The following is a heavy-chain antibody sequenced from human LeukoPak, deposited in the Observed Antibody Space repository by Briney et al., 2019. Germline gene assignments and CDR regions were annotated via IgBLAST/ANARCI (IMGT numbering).Heavy chain of an antibody. CDR2: IYSGGTT. V-gene: IGHV3-53*01. J-gene: IGHJ4*02. CDR3: ASSTEWEPIRDY. Sequence: GGSLRLSCAASGFTVSGNYVRWVRQAPGKGLEWVSVIYSGGTTYNADSVKGRFTISRDNSKNTVYLQMNSLRAEDTAVYYCASSTEWEPIRDYWGPGTLVTVSS. D-gene: IGHD1-26*01. CDR1: GFTVSGNY.